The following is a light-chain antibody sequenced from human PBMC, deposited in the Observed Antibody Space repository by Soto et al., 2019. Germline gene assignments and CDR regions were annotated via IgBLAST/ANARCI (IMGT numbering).Light chain of an antibody. J-gene: IGLJ1*01. CDR1: SSDVGGYNY. CDR3: SSYTSSSTLYV. CDR2: DVS. Sequence: QSALTQPASVSRTPGQSITIYCTGTSSDVGGYNYVSWYQQHPGKAPKLMICDVSNRPSGVSNRFSGSKSGNTASLTISGLQAEDEADYYCSSYTSSSTLYVFGTGTKLTVL. V-gene: IGLV2-14*01.